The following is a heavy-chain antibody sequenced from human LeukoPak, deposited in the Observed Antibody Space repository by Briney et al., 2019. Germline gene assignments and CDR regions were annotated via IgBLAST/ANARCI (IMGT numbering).Heavy chain of an antibody. CDR3: AKDSKIVGATFRSYHYMDV. CDR2: ISGSGGST. J-gene: IGHJ6*03. D-gene: IGHD1-26*01. V-gene: IGHV3-23*01. CDR1: GVTFSSHG. Sequence: PGGSLRLSCAASGVTFSSHGMSWIRQAPGKGLEWVSAISGSGGSTYYADSVKGRFTISRDNSKNTLYLQRNSLRAEDTAVYYCAKDSKIVGATFRSYHYMDVWGKGTAVTLSS.